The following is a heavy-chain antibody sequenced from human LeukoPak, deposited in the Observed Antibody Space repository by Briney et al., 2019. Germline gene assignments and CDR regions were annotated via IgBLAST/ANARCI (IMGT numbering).Heavy chain of an antibody. CDR2: IYSGGST. V-gene: IGHV3-53*05. Sequence: GGSLRLSCAASGFTVSSNYMSWVRQAPGKGLEWVSVIYSGGSTYYADSVKGRFTISRDNSKNTLYLQMNSLRAEDTAVYYCAKDMGSYDYVWGSYRHWGQGTLVTVSS. J-gene: IGHJ4*02. D-gene: IGHD3-16*02. CDR3: AKDMGSYDYVWGSYRH. CDR1: GFTVSSNY.